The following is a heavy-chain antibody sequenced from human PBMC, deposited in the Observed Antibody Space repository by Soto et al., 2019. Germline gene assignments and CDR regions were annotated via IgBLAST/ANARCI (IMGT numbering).Heavy chain of an antibody. V-gene: IGHV4-39*01. Sequence: PSETLSLTCTVSGGSISSSSYYWGWIRQPPGKGLEWIGSIYYSGSTYYNPSLKSRVTISVDTSKNQFSLKLSSVTAADTAEYYCASHVDYFVYGMDVWGLCTTFTVSS. CDR1: GGSISSSSYY. CDR3: ASHVDYFVYGMDV. D-gene: IGHD3-9*01. CDR2: IYYSGST. J-gene: IGHJ6*02.